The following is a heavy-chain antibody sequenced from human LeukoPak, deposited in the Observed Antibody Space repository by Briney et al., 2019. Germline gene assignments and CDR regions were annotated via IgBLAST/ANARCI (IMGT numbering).Heavy chain of an antibody. CDR1: GYTFTSYY. CDR3: ARDFYGSRPGAFDY. D-gene: IGHD3-10*01. Sequence: GPVKVSCKASGYTFTSYYMHWVRQAPGQGLEWMGQINPNSAASHYAQKFQDRVTMTSDTSINMAYMELRSLRSDDTAVYYCARDFYGSRPGAFDYWGQGTLITVSS. CDR2: INPNSAAS. V-gene: IGHV1-2*06. J-gene: IGHJ4*02.